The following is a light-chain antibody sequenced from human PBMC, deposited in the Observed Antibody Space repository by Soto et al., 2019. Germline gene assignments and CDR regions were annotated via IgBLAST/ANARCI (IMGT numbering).Light chain of an antibody. Sequence: QSVLAQPPSVSGAPGQKVTISCTGSSSNIGAGYDLHWYQQLPGTAPKLLLYGNSNRPSGVPDRFSGSKSGTSASLAITGLQAEDEADYYCAAWDDSLNGYVFGTGTQLTVL. J-gene: IGLJ1*01. CDR2: GNS. V-gene: IGLV1-40*01. CDR1: SSNIGAGYD. CDR3: AAWDDSLNGYV.